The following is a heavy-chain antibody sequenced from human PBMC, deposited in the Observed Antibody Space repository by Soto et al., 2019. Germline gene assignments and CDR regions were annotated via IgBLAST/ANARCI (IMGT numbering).Heavy chain of an antibody. CDR3: AREDRGGSSSGAYYYYGMDV. J-gene: IGHJ6*02. V-gene: IGHV1-69*01. Sequence: QVQLVQSGAEVKKPGSSVKVSCKASGGTFSSYAISWVRQAPGQGLEWMGGIIPIFGTANYVQKFQGRVTITADESTSTAYMERSSLRSEDTAVYYCAREDRGGSSSGAYYYYGMDVWGQGTTVTVSS. D-gene: IGHD6-6*01. CDR1: GGTFSSYA. CDR2: IIPIFGTA.